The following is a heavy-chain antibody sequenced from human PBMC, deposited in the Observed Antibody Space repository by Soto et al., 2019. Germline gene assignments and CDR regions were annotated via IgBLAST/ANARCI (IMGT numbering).Heavy chain of an antibody. V-gene: IGHV1-46*01. CDR2: INPSGGST. Sequence: QVQLVQSGAEVKKPGASVKVSCKASGYTFTSYYMHWVRQAPGQGLEWMGIINPSGGSTSYAQKFQGRVTMTRDTSTSTVYMELSSLRSEDTAVYYCARDLLYSYSGSHRVFDYWGQGTLVTVSS. J-gene: IGHJ4*02. CDR1: GYTFTSYY. CDR3: ARDLLYSYSGSHRVFDY. D-gene: IGHD1-26*01.